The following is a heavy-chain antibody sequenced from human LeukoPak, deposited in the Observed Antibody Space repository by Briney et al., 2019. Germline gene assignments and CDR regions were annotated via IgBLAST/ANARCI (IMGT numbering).Heavy chain of an antibody. Sequence: SQTLSLSCTVSGGSISSDGFYWIWMGQRPGQGLVWIVYIYYSGSTYYNPSLKSRVTISVDTSKNQFSLKLSSVTAADTAVYYCARDKLGISGMDVWGQGTTVTVSS. CDR2: IYYSGST. J-gene: IGHJ6*02. V-gene: IGHV4-31*03. CDR3: ARDKLGISGMDV. CDR1: GGSISSDGFY. D-gene: IGHD7-27*01.